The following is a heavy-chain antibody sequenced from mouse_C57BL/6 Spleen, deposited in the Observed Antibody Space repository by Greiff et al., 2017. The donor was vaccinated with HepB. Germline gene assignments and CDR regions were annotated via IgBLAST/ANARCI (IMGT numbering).Heavy chain of an antibody. CDR1: GYTFTDYE. J-gene: IGHJ3*01. CDR3: TRIYYDSSAWFAY. D-gene: IGHD2-4*01. V-gene: IGHV1-15*01. CDR2: IDPETGGT. Sequence: VKLMESGAELVRPGASVTLSCKASGYTFTDYEMHWVKQTPVHGLEWIGAIDPETGGTAYNQKFKGKAILTADKSSSTAYMELRSLTSEDSAVYYCTRIYYDSSAWFAYWGQGTLVTVSA.